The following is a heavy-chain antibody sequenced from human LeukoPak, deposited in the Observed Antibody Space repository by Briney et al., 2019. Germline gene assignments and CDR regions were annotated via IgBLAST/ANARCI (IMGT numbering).Heavy chain of an antibody. V-gene: IGHV3-48*01. Sequence: GGSLRLSCAASGFAFSSYGMHWVRQAPGKGLEWVSYISSSSSTIYYADSVKGRFTISRDNAKNSLYLQMNSLRAEDTAVYYCARDHSMYSSSWYSGDYWGQGTLVTVSS. J-gene: IGHJ4*02. CDR1: GFAFSSYG. D-gene: IGHD6-13*01. CDR3: ARDHSMYSSSWYSGDY. CDR2: ISSSSSTI.